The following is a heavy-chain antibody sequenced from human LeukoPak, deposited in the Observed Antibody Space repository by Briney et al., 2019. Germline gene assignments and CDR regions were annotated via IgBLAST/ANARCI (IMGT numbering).Heavy chain of an antibody. J-gene: IGHJ4*02. CDR1: GGSFSGYY. V-gene: IGHV4-34*01. D-gene: IGHD6-19*01. CDR2: IYYRGST. CDR3: ARGERYSSGWYGEYYFDY. Sequence: SETLSLTCAVYGGSFSGYYWGWIRQPPGKGLEWIGSIYYRGSTYYNPSLKSRVTISVDTSKNQFSLKLSSVTAADTAVYYCARGERYSSGWYGEYYFDYWGQGTLVTVSS.